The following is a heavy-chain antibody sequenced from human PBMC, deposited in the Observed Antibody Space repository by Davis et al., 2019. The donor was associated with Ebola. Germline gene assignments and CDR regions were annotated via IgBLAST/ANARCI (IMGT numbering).Heavy chain of an antibody. V-gene: IGHV3-33*06. J-gene: IGHJ4*02. CDR2: IWYDGSNK. Sequence: PGGSLRLSCAASGFTFSSYGMHWVRQAPGKGLEWVAVIWYDGSNKYYADSVKGRFTISRDNSKNTLYLQMNSLRAEDTAVYYCAKDPRTTRLRAIFDYWGQGTLVTVSS. D-gene: IGHD1-26*01. CDR3: AKDPRTTRLRAIFDY. CDR1: GFTFSSYG.